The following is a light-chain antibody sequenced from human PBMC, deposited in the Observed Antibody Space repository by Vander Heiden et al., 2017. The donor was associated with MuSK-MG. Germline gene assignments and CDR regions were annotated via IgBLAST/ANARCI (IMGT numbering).Light chain of an antibody. CDR3: QQLNNYPRT. CDR2: AAS. J-gene: IGKJ5*01. V-gene: IGKV1-9*01. Sequence: DIQLTPSPSFLSASVGDRVTITCRASQGISSYVAWYQQKPGKAPKLLIYAASTLQSGVPSRFSGSGSGTEFTLTISSLQPEDFATYYCQQLNNYPRTFGQGTQLEIK. CDR1: QGISSY.